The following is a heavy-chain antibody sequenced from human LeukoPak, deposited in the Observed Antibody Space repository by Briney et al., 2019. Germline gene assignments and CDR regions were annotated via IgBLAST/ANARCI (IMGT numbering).Heavy chain of an antibody. CDR1: GGXISSGDYY. V-gene: IGHV4-31*03. CDR2: IYYSGST. D-gene: IGHD3-16*01. CDR3: ASGRELIATLPH. J-gene: IGHJ4*02. Sequence: SETLSLTCSVSGGXISSGDYYWSWIRQHPGKGLEWVGYIYYSGSTYYNPSLKSRVTMSVDTSKNQFSLNLNSVTAADTAVYYCASGRELIATLPHWGQGALVTVSS.